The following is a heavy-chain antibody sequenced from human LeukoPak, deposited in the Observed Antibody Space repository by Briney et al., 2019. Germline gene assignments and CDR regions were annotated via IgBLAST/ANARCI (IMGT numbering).Heavy chain of an antibody. V-gene: IGHV1-18*01. CDR3: ARARLRGYSYGYRPPDY. D-gene: IGHD5-18*01. CDR2: ISAYNGNT. CDR1: GYTFTSYG. Sequence: ASVKVSCKASGYTFTSYGISWVRQAPGQGLEWMGWISAYNGNTNYAQKLQGRVTMTTDTSTSTAYMELRSLRSDDTAVYYCARARLRGYSYGYRPPDYWGQGTLVTVSS. J-gene: IGHJ4*02.